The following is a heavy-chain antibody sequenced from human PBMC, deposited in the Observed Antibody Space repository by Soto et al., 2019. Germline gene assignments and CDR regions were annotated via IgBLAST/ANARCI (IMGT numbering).Heavy chain of an antibody. D-gene: IGHD2-15*01. V-gene: IGHV3-13*01. Sequence: GGSLRLSCAASGFTFSSYDMHWVRQATGKGLEWVSAIGTAGDTYYPGSVKGRFTISRENAKNSLYLQMNSLRAGDTAVYYCARAAALDAFDIWGQGTMVTVSS. CDR3: ARAAALDAFDI. J-gene: IGHJ3*02. CDR2: IGTAGDT. CDR1: GFTFSSYD.